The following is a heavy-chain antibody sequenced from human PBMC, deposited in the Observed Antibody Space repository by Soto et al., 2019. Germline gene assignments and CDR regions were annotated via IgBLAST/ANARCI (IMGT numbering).Heavy chain of an antibody. CDR1: GGTFNSYG. Sequence: SVKVSCKASGGTFNSYGISWVRQAPGQGLEWMGGIIPVYHTAKYEQKFQGRMTITADESTSTAYMELRSLTSEDTAVYYCARGRIAAAGSVDYWGQGTLVTVSS. D-gene: IGHD6-13*01. V-gene: IGHV1-69*13. CDR2: IIPVYHTA. J-gene: IGHJ4*02. CDR3: ARGRIAAAGSVDY.